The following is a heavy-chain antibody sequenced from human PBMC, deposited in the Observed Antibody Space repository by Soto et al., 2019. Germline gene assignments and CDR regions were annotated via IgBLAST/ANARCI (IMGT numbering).Heavy chain of an antibody. J-gene: IGHJ4*02. D-gene: IGHD2-2*02. V-gene: IGHV3-30*19. CDR1: GFPISSPYS. Sequence: LSLTCLVSGFPISSPYSWGWIRQPPGKGLEWVAVISYDGSNKYYADSVKGRFTISRDNSKNTLYLQMNSLRAEDTAVYYCARVATVVPAAIGYWGQGTLVTVSS. CDR2: ISYDGSNK. CDR3: ARVATVVPAAIGY.